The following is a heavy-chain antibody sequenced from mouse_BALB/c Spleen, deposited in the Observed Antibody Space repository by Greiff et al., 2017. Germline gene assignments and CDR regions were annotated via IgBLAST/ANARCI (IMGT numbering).Heavy chain of an antibody. CDR3: ARRGEDAMDY. J-gene: IGHJ4*01. Sequence: VKLMESGPGLVAPSQSLSITCTVSGFSLTSYGVHWVRQPPGKGLEWLGVIWAGGSTNYNSALMSRLSISKDNSKSQDFLKMNSLQTDDTAMYYCARRGEDAMDYWGQGTSVTVSS. CDR2: IWAGGST. V-gene: IGHV2-9*02. CDR1: GFSLTSYG.